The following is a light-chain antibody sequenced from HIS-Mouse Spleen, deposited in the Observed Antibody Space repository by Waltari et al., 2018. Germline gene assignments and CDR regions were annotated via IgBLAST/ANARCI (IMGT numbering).Light chain of an antibody. CDR3: NSRDSSGNHVV. V-gene: IGLV3-19*01. CDR1: SLRSYY. J-gene: IGLJ2*01. Sequence: SSELTQDPAVSVALGQTVTITCPGDSLRSYYASWYQQHPGQAPVLVIYGKNNRPSGIPDQFSGSSSGNTASLTITGAQAEDEADYYCNSRDSSGNHVVFGGGTKLTVL. CDR2: GKN.